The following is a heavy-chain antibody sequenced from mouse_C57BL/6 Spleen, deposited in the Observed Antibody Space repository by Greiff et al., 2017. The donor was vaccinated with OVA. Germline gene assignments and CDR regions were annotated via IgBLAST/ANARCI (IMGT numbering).Heavy chain of an antibody. V-gene: IGHV3-6*01. CDR3: ARVEGYGSLYFDV. Sequence: ESGPGLVKPSQSLSLTCSVTGYSITSGYYWNWIRQFPGNKLEWMGYISYDGSNNYNPSLKNRIPITRDTSKNQFFLKLNSVTTEDTATYYCARVEGYGSLYFDVWGTGTTVTVSS. D-gene: IGHD1-1*01. CDR1: GYSITSGYY. J-gene: IGHJ1*03. CDR2: ISYDGSN.